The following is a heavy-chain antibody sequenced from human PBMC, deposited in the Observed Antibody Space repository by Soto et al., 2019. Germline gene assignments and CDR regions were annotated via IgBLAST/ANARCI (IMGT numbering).Heavy chain of an antibody. CDR2: MNPNSGNT. CDR3: ARGCGYCSGGSCYSGGLWFDP. J-gene: IGHJ5*02. V-gene: IGHV1-8*01. CDR1: GYTFTSYD. D-gene: IGHD2-15*01. Sequence: ASVKVSCKASGYTFTSYDINWVRQATGQGLEWMGWMNPNSGNTGYAQKFQGRVTMTRNTSISTAYMELSSLRSEDTAVYYCARGCGYCSGGSCYSGGLWFDPWGQGTLVTVSS.